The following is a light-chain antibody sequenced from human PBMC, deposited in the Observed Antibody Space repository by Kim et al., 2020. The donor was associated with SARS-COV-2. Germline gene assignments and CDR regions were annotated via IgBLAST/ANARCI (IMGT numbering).Light chain of an antibody. CDR3: QAWDSSTWV. J-gene: IGLJ3*02. Sequence: VSTGQTASITCSGDKLGDKYACWYQQKPGQSPVLVIYQDSKRPSGIPERFSGSNSGNTATLTISGTQAMDEADYYCQAWDSSTWVFGGGTQLTVL. CDR2: QDS. V-gene: IGLV3-1*01. CDR1: KLGDKY.